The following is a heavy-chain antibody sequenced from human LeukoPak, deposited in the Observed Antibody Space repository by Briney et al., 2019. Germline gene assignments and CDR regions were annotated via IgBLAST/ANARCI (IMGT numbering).Heavy chain of an antibody. CDR1: GYSISGGYY. Sequence: SETLSLTCAVSGYSISGGYYWGWIRQPPGKGLEWIGSIYHSGSTYYNPSLKSRVTISADTSKNQFSLKLSSVTAADTAMYYCANHAVTSTWFFDLWGRGTLVTVSS. V-gene: IGHV4-38-2*01. J-gene: IGHJ2*01. CDR2: IYHSGST. D-gene: IGHD4-17*01. CDR3: ANHAVTSTWFFDL.